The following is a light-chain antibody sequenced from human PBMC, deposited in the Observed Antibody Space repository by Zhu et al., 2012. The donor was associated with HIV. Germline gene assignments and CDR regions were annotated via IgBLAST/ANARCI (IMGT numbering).Light chain of an antibody. Sequence: PGERATLSCRGSQSLSSNLAWYQQKPGQAPRLLIYGASSRATGIPDRFSGSGSGTDFTLTITRLEPEDFAMYYCQHYGASRNFGQGTKVEIK. CDR1: QSLSSN. CDR3: QHYGASRN. V-gene: IGKV3-20*01. J-gene: IGKJ1*01. CDR2: GAS.